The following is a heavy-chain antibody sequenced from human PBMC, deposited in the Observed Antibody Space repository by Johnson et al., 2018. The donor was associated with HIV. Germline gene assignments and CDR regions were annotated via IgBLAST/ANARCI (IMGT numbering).Heavy chain of an antibody. CDR2: ISSSGSTI. V-gene: IGHV3-11*04. D-gene: IGHD5-24*01. CDR3: ARGGDGYNSRFREPFGAFDI. Sequence: QVQLVESGGGVVQPGRSLRLSCAASGFTFSDYYMSWIRQAPGKGLEWVSYISSSGSTIYYADSVKGRFTISRDNAKNSLYLQMNSLRAEDTAVYYCARGGDGYNSRFREPFGAFDIWGQGTMVTVSS. J-gene: IGHJ3*02. CDR1: GFTFSDYY.